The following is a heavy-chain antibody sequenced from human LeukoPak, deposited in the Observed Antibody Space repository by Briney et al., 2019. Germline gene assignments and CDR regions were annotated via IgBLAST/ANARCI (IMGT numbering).Heavy chain of an antibody. D-gene: IGHD6-13*01. CDR3: ARGRGGSSWTYYYYMDV. V-gene: IGHV3-53*01. J-gene: IGHJ6*03. CDR1: GFTVSSNC. CDR2: ICSGGST. Sequence: PGGSLRLSCAASGFTVSSNCMSWVRQAPGKGLEWVSVICSGGSTYYADSVKGRFTISRDNSKNTLYLQMNSLRAEDTAVYYCARGRGGSSWTYYYYMDVWGKGTTVTVSS.